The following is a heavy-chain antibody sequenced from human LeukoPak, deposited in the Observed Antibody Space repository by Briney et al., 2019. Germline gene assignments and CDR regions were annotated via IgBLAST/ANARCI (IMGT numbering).Heavy chain of an antibody. CDR2: ISDGGATT. CDR1: GFTFSSYT. CDR3: AKFGGEVAANSV. V-gene: IGHV3-23*01. J-gene: IGHJ4*02. Sequence: PGGSLRLSCAASGFTFSSYTMNWVRQAPGKGLEWVSTISDGGATTDYADSVKGRFTISRDNSKNTLYLQMNSLRVEDTAVYYCAKFGGEVAANSVWGQGTLVTVSS. D-gene: IGHD3-10*01.